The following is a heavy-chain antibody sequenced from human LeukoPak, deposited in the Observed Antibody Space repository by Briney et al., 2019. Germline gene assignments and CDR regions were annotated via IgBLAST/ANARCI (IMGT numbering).Heavy chain of an antibody. CDR3: ARAPNDYGDALFDY. Sequence: ASVKVSCKASGYTFTSYDINWVRQATGQGLEWMGWMNPNSGNTGYAQKFQGRVTITRNTSISTVYMELSSLRSEDTAVYYCARAPNDYGDALFDYWGQGTLVTVSS. CDR1: GYTFTSYD. D-gene: IGHD4-17*01. CDR2: MNPNSGNT. V-gene: IGHV1-8*03. J-gene: IGHJ4*02.